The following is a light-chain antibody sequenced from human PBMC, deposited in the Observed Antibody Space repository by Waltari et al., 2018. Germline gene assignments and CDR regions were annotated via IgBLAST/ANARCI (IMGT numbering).Light chain of an antibody. CDR2: EFS. V-gene: IGLV2-18*02. J-gene: IGLJ1*01. Sequence: QSALTQPPSVSGSPGQSVIISCPGTSSDVGSYNRVSWYQQPPDTAPKLIVYEFSDRPSWVPGRFSGSKSANTAFLTISGLQAEDEADYFCSSYTSSSTWVFGTGTKVTVL. CDR1: SSDVGSYNR. CDR3: SSYTSSSTWV.